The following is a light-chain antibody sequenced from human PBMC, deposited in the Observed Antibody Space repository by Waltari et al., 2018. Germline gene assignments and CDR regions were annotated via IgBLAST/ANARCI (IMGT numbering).Light chain of an antibody. J-gene: IGLJ3*02. Sequence: SYELTQPSSVSVSPGQTTRITCSGDALPRNYASWYQQKSGQAPVLVIYEDNKRPSGIPERFSGSSSGTMATLTISGAQVDDEADYYCYSTDSSGDHRVFGGGTKLTVL. CDR3: YSTDSSGDHRV. V-gene: IGLV3-10*01. CDR1: ALPRNY. CDR2: EDN.